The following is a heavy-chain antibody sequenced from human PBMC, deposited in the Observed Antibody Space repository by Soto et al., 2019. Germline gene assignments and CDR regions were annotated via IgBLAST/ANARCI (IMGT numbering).Heavy chain of an antibody. CDR2: IIPIFGTA. J-gene: IGHJ6*02. CDR3: AREQQLVRGYYYYGMDV. V-gene: IGHV1-69*06. D-gene: IGHD6-13*01. Sequence: SVKVSCKASGGTFSSYAISWVRQAPGQGLEWMGGIIPIFGTANYAQKFQGRVTITADKSTSTAYMELSSLRSEDTAVYYCAREQQLVRGYYYYGMDVWGQGTTVTASS. CDR1: GGTFSSYA.